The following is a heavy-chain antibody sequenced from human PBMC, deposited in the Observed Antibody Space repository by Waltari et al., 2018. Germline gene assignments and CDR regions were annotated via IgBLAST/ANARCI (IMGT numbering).Heavy chain of an antibody. V-gene: IGHV4-4*07. CDR2: ISTSGST. CDR1: GDSIGSYY. D-gene: IGHD2-15*01. Sequence: QVQLQESGPGPVKPSETLSLTCSVSGDSIGSYYWSWIRQPAGKGLAWIGRISTSGSTNYNPSLKSRVTMSVDTSKNHFSLNLGSVTAADTAVYYCARGGRYCSGASCYSWFDPWGQGTLVTVSS. J-gene: IGHJ5*02. CDR3: ARGGRYCSGASCYSWFDP.